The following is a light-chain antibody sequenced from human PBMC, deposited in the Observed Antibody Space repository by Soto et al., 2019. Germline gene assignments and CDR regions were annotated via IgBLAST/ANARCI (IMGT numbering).Light chain of an antibody. V-gene: IGKV1-39*01. Sequence: DIQMTQSPSSLSASVGDRVTITCRASQSISSYLNWYQQKPGKAPELLIYAGSSLQSGVPSRFSGRGSGADFTLTISSLQPEDFATYYCQQTYSIPVTFGQGTKLEIK. CDR3: QQTYSIPVT. CDR1: QSISSY. CDR2: AGS. J-gene: IGKJ2*01.